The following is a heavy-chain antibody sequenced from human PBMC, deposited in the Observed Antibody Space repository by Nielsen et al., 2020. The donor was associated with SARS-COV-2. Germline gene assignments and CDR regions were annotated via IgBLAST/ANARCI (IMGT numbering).Heavy chain of an antibody. Sequence: SETLSLTCTVSGGSVSSGSYYWSWIRQPPGKGLEWIGYIYYSGSTNYNPSLKSRVTISVDTSKNQFSLKLSSVTAADTAVYYCAREKKPAYYYDSSGWGWFDPGGQGTLVTVSS. CDR3: AREKKPAYYYDSSGWGWFDP. CDR1: GGSVSSGSYY. CDR2: IYYSGST. D-gene: IGHD3-22*01. J-gene: IGHJ5*02. V-gene: IGHV4-61*01.